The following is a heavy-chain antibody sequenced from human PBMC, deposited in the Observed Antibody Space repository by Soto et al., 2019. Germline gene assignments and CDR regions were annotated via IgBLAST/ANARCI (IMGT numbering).Heavy chain of an antibody. J-gene: IGHJ6*02. CDR1: GFTFSSYA. CDR3: AKESNDLFWNYYGMDV. D-gene: IGHD3-3*01. Sequence: HPGGSLRLSCAASGFTFSSYAMSWVRQAPGKGLEWVSAISGSGDSTYYADSVKGRFTISRDNSKNTLYLQMNSLRAEDTAVYYCAKESNDLFWNYYGMDVWGQGTTVTVSS. V-gene: IGHV3-23*01. CDR2: ISGSGDST.